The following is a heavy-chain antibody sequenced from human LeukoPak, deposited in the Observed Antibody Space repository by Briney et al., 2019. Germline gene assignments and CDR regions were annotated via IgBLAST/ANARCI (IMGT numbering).Heavy chain of an antibody. Sequence: GGSLRLSCAASGFTFDDYAMHWVRQAPGKGLEWVSGISWNSGSIGYADSVKGRFTISRDNAKNSLYLQMNSLRAEDTALYYCAKTKMAVRRYPSPGFDYWRQGTLVTVSS. J-gene: IGHJ4*02. D-gene: IGHD4-23*01. V-gene: IGHV3-9*01. CDR2: ISWNSGSI. CDR1: GFTFDDYA. CDR3: AKTKMAVRRYPSPGFDY.